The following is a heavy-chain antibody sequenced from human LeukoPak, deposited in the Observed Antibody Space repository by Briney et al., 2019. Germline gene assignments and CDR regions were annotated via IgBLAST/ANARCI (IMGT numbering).Heavy chain of an antibody. CDR3: ARGRSSSWYRPIYYYMDV. J-gene: IGHJ6*03. CDR2: INHSGST. CDR1: GGSISSSSYY. Sequence: SETLSLTCTVSGGSISSSSYYWGWIRQPPGKGLEWIGEINHSGSTNYNPSLKSRVTISVDTSKNQFSLKLSSVTAADTAVYYCARGRSSSWYRPIYYYMDVWGKGTTVTVSS. V-gene: IGHV4-39*07. D-gene: IGHD6-13*01.